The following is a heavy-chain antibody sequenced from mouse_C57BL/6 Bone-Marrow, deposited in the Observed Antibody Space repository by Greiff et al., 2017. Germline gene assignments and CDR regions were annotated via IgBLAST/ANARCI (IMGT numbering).Heavy chain of an antibody. CDR1: GYSITSGYY. CDR2: ISYDGSN. CDR3: ARNYDGYYVGAMDY. V-gene: IGHV3-6*01. J-gene: IGHJ4*01. Sequence: EVQRVESGPGLVKPSQSLSLTCSVTGYSITSGYYWNWIRQFPGNKLEWMGYISYDGSNNYNPSLKNRISITRDTSKNQFFLKLNSVTTEDTATYYCARNYDGYYVGAMDYWGQGTSVTVSS. D-gene: IGHD2-3*01.